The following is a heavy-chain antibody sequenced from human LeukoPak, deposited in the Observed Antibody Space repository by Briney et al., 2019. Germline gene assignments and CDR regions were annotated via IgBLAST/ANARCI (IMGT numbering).Heavy chain of an antibody. CDR2: FDPEDGET. D-gene: IGHD5-12*01. CDR3: ATAGEYCGYDWAD. Sequence: ASVKVSCKVSGYTLTELSMHWVRQAPGKGLEWMGGFDPEDGETIYAQKFQGRVTMTEDTSTDTAYMELSSLRSEDTAAYYCATAGEYCGYDWADWGQGTLVTVSS. J-gene: IGHJ4*02. V-gene: IGHV1-24*01. CDR1: GYTLTELS.